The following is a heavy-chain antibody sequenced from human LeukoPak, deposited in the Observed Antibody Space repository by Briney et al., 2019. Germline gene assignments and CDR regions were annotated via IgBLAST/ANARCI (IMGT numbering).Heavy chain of an antibody. CDR2: FYSGGSI. Sequence: GGSLRLSCAASGFTVSSNYMSWDRQAPGKGLEWVSLFYSGGSIYYADSVKGRFTISRDSSKNTLYLQMNGLRAEDTAVYYCARVPAKDYFYYMDVWGNGTTVTVSS. V-gene: IGHV3-53*01. CDR3: ARVPAKDYFYYMDV. J-gene: IGHJ6*03. CDR1: GFTVSSNY.